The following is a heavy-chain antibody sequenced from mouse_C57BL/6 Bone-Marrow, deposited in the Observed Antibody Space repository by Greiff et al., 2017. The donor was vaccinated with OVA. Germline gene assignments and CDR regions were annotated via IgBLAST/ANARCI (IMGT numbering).Heavy chain of an antibody. Sequence: EVQLQQSAAELVRPGASVKLSCTASGFNIKNTYMHWVKQRPEQGLEWIGRIDPANDNTKYAPQFQGKATMTADPSSNTAYLQLSSLSSEDTAVYCCARGNFGSSFYAMDYWGQGTSVTVSS. V-gene: IGHV14-3*01. D-gene: IGHD1-1*01. CDR3: ARGNFGSSFYAMDY. CDR1: GFNIKNTY. CDR2: IDPANDNT. J-gene: IGHJ4*01.